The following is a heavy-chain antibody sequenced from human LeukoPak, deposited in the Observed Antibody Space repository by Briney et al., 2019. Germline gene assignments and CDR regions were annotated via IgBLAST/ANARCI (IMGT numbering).Heavy chain of an antibody. V-gene: IGHV1-2*02. D-gene: IGHD6-13*01. J-gene: IGHJ4*02. CDR3: ARLGGGSSSWVDY. Sequence: GASVKVSCKASGYTFTGYYMHWVRQAPGQGLEWMGWFNPNSGGTNYAQKFQGRVTMTRDTSISTAYMELSRLRSDDTAVYYCARLGGGSSSWVDYWGQGTLVTVSS. CDR1: GYTFTGYY. CDR2: FNPNSGGT.